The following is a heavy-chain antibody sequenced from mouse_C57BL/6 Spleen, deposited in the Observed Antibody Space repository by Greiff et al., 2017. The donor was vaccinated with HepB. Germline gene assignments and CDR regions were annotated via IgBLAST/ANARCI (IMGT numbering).Heavy chain of an antibody. D-gene: IGHD1-1*01. CDR1: GYAFSSSW. Sequence: QVQLQQSGPELVKPGASVKISCKASGYAFSSSWMNWVKQRPGKGLEWIGRIYPGDGDTNYNGKFKGKATLTADKSSSTAYMQLSSLTSEDSAVYFCARTVVAFYWYFDVWGTGTTVTVSS. J-gene: IGHJ1*03. CDR3: ARTVVAFYWYFDV. CDR2: IYPGDGDT. V-gene: IGHV1-82*01.